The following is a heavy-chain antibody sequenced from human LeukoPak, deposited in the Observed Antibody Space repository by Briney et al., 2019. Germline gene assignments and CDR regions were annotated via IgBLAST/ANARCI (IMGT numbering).Heavy chain of an antibody. CDR1: GFTFSSYA. J-gene: IGHJ3*02. D-gene: IGHD2-8*01. Sequence: PGGSLRLSCAASGFTFSSYAMSWVRQAPGKGLEWVSAISGSGGSTYYADSVKGRFTISRDNSKNTLYLQMNSLRAEDTAVYYCASRYCTNGVCYVWFPHDAFDIWGQGTMVTVYS. CDR3: ASRYCTNGVCYVWFPHDAFDI. CDR2: ISGSGGST. V-gene: IGHV3-23*01.